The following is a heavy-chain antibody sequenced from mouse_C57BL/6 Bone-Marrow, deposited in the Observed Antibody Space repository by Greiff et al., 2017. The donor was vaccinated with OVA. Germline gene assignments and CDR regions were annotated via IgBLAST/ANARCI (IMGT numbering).Heavy chain of an antibody. CDR2: ISYDGSN. Sequence: EVKLQESGPGLVKPSQSLSLTCSVTGYSITSGYYWNWIRQFPGNKLEWMGYISYDGSNNYNPSLKNRISITRDTSKNQFFLKLNSVTTEDTATYYCAREGVFEDYFDYWGQGTTLTVSS. CDR1: GYSITSGYY. CDR3: AREGVFEDYFDY. J-gene: IGHJ2*01. V-gene: IGHV3-6*01.